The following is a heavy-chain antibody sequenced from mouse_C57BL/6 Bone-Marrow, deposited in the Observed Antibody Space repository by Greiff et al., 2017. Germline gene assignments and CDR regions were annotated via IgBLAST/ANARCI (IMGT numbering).Heavy chain of an antibody. Sequence: QVQLQQPGAELVMPGASVKLSCKASGYTFTSYWMHWVKQRPGQGLEWIGEIDPSDSYTNYNQKFKGKSTLTVDKSSSTAYMQLSSLTSEDSAVYYCALYGNGHDYWGQSTTLTVSS. CDR3: ALYGNGHDY. V-gene: IGHV1-69*01. D-gene: IGHD2-1*01. J-gene: IGHJ2*01. CDR1: GYTFTSYW. CDR2: IDPSDSYT.